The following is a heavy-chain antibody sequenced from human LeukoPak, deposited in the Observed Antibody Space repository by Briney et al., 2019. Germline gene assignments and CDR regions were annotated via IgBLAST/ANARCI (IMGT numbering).Heavy chain of an antibody. CDR2: IYHSGST. V-gene: IGHV4-4*02. Sequence: SETLSLTCAVSGGSISSSNWWSWVRQPPGKGLEWIGEIYHSGSTNYNPSLKSRVTISVDKSKNQFSLKLSSVTAADTAVYYCALAAPRPYYGMDVWGQGTTVTVSS. CDR3: ALAAPRPYYGMDV. D-gene: IGHD6-6*01. CDR1: GGSISSSNW. J-gene: IGHJ6*02.